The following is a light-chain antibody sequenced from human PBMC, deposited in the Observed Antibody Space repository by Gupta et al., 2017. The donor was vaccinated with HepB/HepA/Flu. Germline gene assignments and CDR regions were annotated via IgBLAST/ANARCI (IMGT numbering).Light chain of an antibody. CDR3: QQSDSAPFT. V-gene: IGKV1-39*01. CDR2: VAS. Sequence: DIQMTQSPSSLSASIGDRVTITCRSSQPIANFLNWYQQKPGKAPKILIYVASSFQGGVPSRFSGSGSGTDFTLTISRLQAEDFATYYCQQSDSAPFTFGPRTKVEIK. CDR1: QPIANF. J-gene: IGKJ3*01.